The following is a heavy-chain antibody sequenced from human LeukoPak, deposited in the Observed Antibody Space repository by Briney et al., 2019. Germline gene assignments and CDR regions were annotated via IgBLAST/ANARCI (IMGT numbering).Heavy chain of an antibody. CDR2: IIPIFGTA. J-gene: IGHJ6*02. CDR3: ARVAQWLAPFYYYYYGMDV. CDR1: GYTFTSYG. D-gene: IGHD6-19*01. Sequence: SVKVSCKASGYTFTSYGISWVRQAPGQGLEWMGGIIPIFGTANYAQKFQGRVTITADESTSTAYMELSSLRSEDTAVYYCARVAQWLAPFYYYYYGMDVWGQGTTVTVSS. V-gene: IGHV1-69*13.